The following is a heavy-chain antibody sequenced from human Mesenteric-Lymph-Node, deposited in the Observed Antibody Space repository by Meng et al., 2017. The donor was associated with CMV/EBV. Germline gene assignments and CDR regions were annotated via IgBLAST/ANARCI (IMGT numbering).Heavy chain of an antibody. V-gene: IGHV4-30-2*01. CDR2: IYYSRNT. CDR1: GDSIASGGYS. D-gene: IGHD1-1*01. J-gene: IGHJ5*02. CDR3: ARGWRVQTNWFDP. Sequence: VSGDSIASGGYSRNWIRQAPRKGIAWIGYIYYSRNTYYNPSLKSRFTISLDASKNQFSLRLNSVAAADTAVYYCARGWRVQTNWFDPWGQGTLVTVSS.